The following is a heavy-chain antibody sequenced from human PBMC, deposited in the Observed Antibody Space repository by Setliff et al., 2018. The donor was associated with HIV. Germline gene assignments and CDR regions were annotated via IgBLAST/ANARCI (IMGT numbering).Heavy chain of an antibody. CDR2: IYYSGST. Sequence: SETLSLTCTVSGGSISRGSYYWSWIRQHPGKGLEWIGYIYYSGSTYYNPSLKSRVTISVDTSKNQFSLKLISVTAADTAVYYCAGDRGALVGATGGAFDIWGQGTMVTVSS. D-gene: IGHD1-26*01. V-gene: IGHV4-31*03. CDR3: AGDRGALVGATGGAFDI. J-gene: IGHJ3*02. CDR1: GGSISRGSYY.